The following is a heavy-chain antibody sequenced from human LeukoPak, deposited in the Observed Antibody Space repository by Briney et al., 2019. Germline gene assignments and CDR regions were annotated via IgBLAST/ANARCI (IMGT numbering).Heavy chain of an antibody. V-gene: IGHV3-7*01. J-gene: IGHJ6*04. Sequence: GGSLRLSCAASGFTFSRYWMSWARQAPGKGLEWVANIKYDGSEKYYVDSVKGRFTISRDNAKNSLYLQMNSLRVEDTAVYYCARGPTMKMDVWGKGTTVTVSS. D-gene: IGHD3-22*01. CDR2: IKYDGSEK. CDR1: GFTFSRYW. CDR3: ARGPTMKMDV.